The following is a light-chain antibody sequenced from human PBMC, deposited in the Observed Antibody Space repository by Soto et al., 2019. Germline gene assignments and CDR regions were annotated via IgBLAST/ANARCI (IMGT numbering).Light chain of an antibody. J-gene: IGKJ4*01. CDR2: DVS. CDR1: QSISTY. Sequence: EIVLTQSPATLSLSPGEIATLSCRASQSISTYLAWYQQKPGQAPRLLIYDVSKRAAGVPARFSGSGSGTDFTLTISSLEPEDFAVDYCQQRSNWPPGLTFGGGTKVEI. V-gene: IGKV3-11*01. CDR3: QQRSNWPPGLT.